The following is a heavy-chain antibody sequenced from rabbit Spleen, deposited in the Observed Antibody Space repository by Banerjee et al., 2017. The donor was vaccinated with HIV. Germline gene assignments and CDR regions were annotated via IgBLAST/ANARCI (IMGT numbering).Heavy chain of an antibody. CDR1: GFSFSSGYY. Sequence: QEQLEESGGGLVKPGASLTLTCKASGFSFSSGYYMYWVRQAPGKGLEWIGCIYTGSGSTYYASWAKGRFTISKTSSTTVTLEMTSLTGADTATYFCARGDSYGVDSGYDLWGPGTLVTVS. V-gene: IGHV1S45*01. CDR2: IYTGSGST. CDR3: ARGDSYGVDSGYDL. D-gene: IGHD6-1*01. J-gene: IGHJ3*01.